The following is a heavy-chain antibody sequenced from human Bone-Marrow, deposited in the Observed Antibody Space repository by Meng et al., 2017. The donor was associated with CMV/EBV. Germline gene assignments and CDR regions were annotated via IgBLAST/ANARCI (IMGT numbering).Heavy chain of an antibody. CDR1: GFTFSSYG. Sequence: GESLKISCAASGFTFSSYGMHWVRQAPGKGLEWVAVIWYDGSNKYYADSVKGRFTISRDNSKNTLYLQMNSLRAEDTAVYYCAKDTAEGYQLLIDYCGQGTLVTVSS. V-gene: IGHV3-33*06. J-gene: IGHJ4*02. CDR3: AKDTAEGYQLLIDY. D-gene: IGHD2-2*01. CDR2: IWYDGSNK.